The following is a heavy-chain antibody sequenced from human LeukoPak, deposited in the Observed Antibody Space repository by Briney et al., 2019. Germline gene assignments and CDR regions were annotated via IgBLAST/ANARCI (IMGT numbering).Heavy chain of an antibody. V-gene: IGHV3-7*01. CDR1: GFTFSTYW. D-gene: IGHD1-26*01. Sequence: GGSLRLSCAASGFTFSTYWMSWVRQAPGKGLEWVANINQDGSEKYYVDSVKGRFTISRDNTKNSLYLQMNSLRAEDTAVYYCARAFYSGTYRAFVAALRYWGQGTLVTVSS. CDR3: ARAFYSGTYRAFVAALRY. J-gene: IGHJ4*02. CDR2: INQDGSEK.